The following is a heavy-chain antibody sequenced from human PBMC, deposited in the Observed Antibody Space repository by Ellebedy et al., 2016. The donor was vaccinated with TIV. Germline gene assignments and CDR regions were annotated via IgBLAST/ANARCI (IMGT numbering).Heavy chain of an antibody. V-gene: IGHV3-23*01. CDR1: GFTFSNYA. CDR2: ITGSGAST. J-gene: IGHJ4*02. D-gene: IGHD3-16*01. Sequence: GGSLRLXCAASGFTFSNYAMSWVRQAPGKGLEWVSHITGSGASTYYADSVKGRFTISRGNSKNTVYLQMNSLRAEDTAVYYCARRGSVNSFDYWGQGTLVTVSS. CDR3: ARRGSVNSFDY.